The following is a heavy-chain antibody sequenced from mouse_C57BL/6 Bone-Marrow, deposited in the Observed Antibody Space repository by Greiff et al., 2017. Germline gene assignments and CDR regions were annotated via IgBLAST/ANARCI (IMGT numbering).Heavy chain of an antibody. D-gene: IGHD2-4*01. CDR1: GYSFTDYN. CDR3: ARGYDYDYAMDY. V-gene: IGHV1-39*01. Sequence: SGPELVKPGASVKISCKASGYSFTDYNMNWVKQSNGKSLEWIGVINPNYGTTSDNQKFKGKATLTVDQSSSTAYMQLNRLTSEDSAVYYCARGYDYDYAMDYWGQGTSVTVSS. CDR2: INPNYGTT. J-gene: IGHJ4*01.